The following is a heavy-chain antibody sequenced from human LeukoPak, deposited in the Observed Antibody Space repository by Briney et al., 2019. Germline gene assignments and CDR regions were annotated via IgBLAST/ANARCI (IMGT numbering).Heavy chain of an antibody. Sequence: SETVSLTCAVYGGSFSGYYWSWIRQPPGKGLEWIGEINHSGSTNYNPSLKSRVTISVDTSKNQFSLKLSSVTAADTAVYYCARDSSSWYGGFDYWGQGTLVTVSS. J-gene: IGHJ4*02. CDR2: INHSGST. D-gene: IGHD6-13*01. CDR1: GGSFSGYY. V-gene: IGHV4-34*01. CDR3: ARDSSSWYGGFDY.